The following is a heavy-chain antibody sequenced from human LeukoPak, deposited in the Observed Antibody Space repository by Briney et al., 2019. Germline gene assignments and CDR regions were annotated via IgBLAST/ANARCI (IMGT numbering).Heavy chain of an antibody. V-gene: IGHV3-49*04. J-gene: IGHJ6*02. CDR1: GFIFRDRA. D-gene: IGHD1-26*01. CDR3: SRNSGTYRGYGMDV. Sequence: PGGSPTLSCTASGFIFRDRAMSWVRQAPGKGLEWVGFIRTKGLGETAEYAASVKDRFTISRDDSNNIAYLHMNSLKTEDTAVYYCSRNSGTYRGYGMDVWGQGTPVTVSS. CDR2: IRTKGLGETA.